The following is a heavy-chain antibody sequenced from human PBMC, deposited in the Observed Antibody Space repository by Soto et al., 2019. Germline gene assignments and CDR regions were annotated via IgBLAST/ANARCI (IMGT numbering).Heavy chain of an antibody. D-gene: IGHD3-10*01. Sequence: PGGSLRLSCAASGLPLSNFEMNWVRQAPGKGLEWIAYISPSGSSIFFADSVQGRCSVSRDNRKNSLSRTLYRQRGDDTAVYNCVRGSNPYGSGGCSRSGDFFDYWDPGTQVTVSS. CDR3: VRGSNPYGSGGCSRSGDFFDY. J-gene: IGHJ4*02. CDR1: GLPLSNFE. CDR2: ISPSGSSI. V-gene: IGHV3-48*03.